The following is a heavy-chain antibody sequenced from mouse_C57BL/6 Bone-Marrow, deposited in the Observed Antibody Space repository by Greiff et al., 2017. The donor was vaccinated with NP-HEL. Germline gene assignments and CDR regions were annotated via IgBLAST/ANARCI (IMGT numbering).Heavy chain of an antibody. CDR2: IHPSDSDT. CDR1: GYTFTSYW. V-gene: IGHV1-74*01. J-gene: IGHJ1*03. Sequence: VQLQQPGAELVKPGASVKVSCKASGYTFTSYWMHWVKQRPGQGLEWIGRIHPSDSDTNSNQKFKGKATLTVDKSSSTAYMQLSSLTSEDAAVYYCAMSNDYDGYFDVWGTGTTVTVSS. CDR3: AMSNDYDGYFDV. D-gene: IGHD2-4*01.